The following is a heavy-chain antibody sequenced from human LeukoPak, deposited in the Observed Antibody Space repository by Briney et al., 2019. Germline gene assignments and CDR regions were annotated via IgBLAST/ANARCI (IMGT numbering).Heavy chain of an antibody. Sequence: GESLKISCKGSGYSFTSYWIGWVRQMPGKGLEWMGIIYPGDSDTRYSPSFQGQVTISADKSISTAYLQWSSLKASDTAMYYCARQGYSIAAAGSGFDYWGQGTLVTVSS. J-gene: IGHJ4*02. CDR1: GYSFTSYW. D-gene: IGHD6-13*01. V-gene: IGHV5-51*01. CDR3: ARQGYSIAAAGSGFDY. CDR2: IYPGDSDT.